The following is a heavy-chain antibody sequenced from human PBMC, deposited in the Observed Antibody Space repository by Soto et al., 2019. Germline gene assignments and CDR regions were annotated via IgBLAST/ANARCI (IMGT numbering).Heavy chain of an antibody. D-gene: IGHD3-10*01. V-gene: IGHV4-59*11. CDR1: GDSISSHY. CDR3: ARVSTSASGSYYTLDY. CDR2: FGST. J-gene: IGHJ4*02. Sequence: QVQLQESGPGLVKPSETLSLTCTVSGDSISSHYWSWIRQPPGEGLEWIGFGSTKYNPSLKSRISISVDTSKNQFSLNLTSATAADTAVYYCARVSTSASGSYYTLDYWGQGTLVTASS.